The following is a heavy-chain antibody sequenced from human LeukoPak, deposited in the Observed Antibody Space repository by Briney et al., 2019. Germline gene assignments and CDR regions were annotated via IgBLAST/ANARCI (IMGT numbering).Heavy chain of an antibody. J-gene: IGHJ4*02. V-gene: IGHV3-66*01. D-gene: IGHD3-10*01. CDR2: IYSGGST. CDR3: TTLETFMVLGY. CDR1: GFTVSSNY. Sequence: GGSLRLSCAASGFTVSSNYMSWVRQAPGEGLEWVSVIYSGGSTYYADSVKGRFTISRDDSKNTLYLQMNSLKTEDTAVYHCTTLETFMVLGYWGQGTLVTVSS.